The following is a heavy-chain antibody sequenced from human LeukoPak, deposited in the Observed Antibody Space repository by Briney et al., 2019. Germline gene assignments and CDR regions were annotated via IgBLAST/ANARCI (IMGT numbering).Heavy chain of an antibody. D-gene: IGHD5-18*01. J-gene: IGHJ6*03. CDR3: TRVGLVRGPWSIQLWSPYYYYMDV. CDR1: GFTFGDYA. CDR2: IRSKAYGGTT. Sequence: PGGSLRLSCTASGFTFGDYAMSWVCQAPGKGLEWVGFIRSKAYGGTTEYAASVKGRFTISRDDCKSIAYLQMNSLKTEDTAVYYCTRVGLVRGPWSIQLWSPYYYYMDVWGKGTTVTVSS. V-gene: IGHV3-49*04.